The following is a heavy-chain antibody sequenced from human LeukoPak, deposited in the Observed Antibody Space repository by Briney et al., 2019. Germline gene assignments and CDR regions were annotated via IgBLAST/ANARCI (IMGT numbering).Heavy chain of an antibody. J-gene: IGHJ3*02. Sequence: ASVKVSCKASGYTFTSYAMNWVRQAPGQGLEWMGWINTSTGNPTYAQGFTGRFVFSLDTSVSTAYLQISSLKAEDTAVYYCARVPDYYGSVGAFDIWGQGTMVTVSS. V-gene: IGHV7-4-1*02. CDR3: ARVPDYYGSVGAFDI. D-gene: IGHD3-10*01. CDR2: INTSTGNP. CDR1: GYTFTSYA.